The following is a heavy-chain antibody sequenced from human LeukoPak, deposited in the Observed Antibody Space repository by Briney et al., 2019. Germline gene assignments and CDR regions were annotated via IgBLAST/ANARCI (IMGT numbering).Heavy chain of an antibody. J-gene: IGHJ5*02. Sequence: ASVKVSCKAPGYTFTSYAISWVRQAPGQGLEWMGWIHIYRGNTNYAQKFQGRVTMTTDTSTSTVYMEVRGLRSDDTAMYYCARDVGTTVADSFDPWGQGTLVTVSS. CDR3: ARDVGTTVADSFDP. CDR2: IHIYRGNT. CDR1: GYTFTSYA. V-gene: IGHV1-18*01. D-gene: IGHD2-15*01.